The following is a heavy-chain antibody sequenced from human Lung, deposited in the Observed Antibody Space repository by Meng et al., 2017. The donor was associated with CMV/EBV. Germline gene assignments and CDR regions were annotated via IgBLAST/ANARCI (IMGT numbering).Heavy chain of an antibody. D-gene: IGHD5-24*01. V-gene: IGHV1-8*01. CDR1: GYIFTSYD. Sequence: QVQLVQSGAEERKSGASVKVSCKASGYIFTSYDINWVRQATGPRLEWMGWMNPNSGNTGYAQKFRGRVTMTRDTSTRTAYMELSRLRSEDTAVYYCARGSGDGSAIGFDYWGQGTLVTVSS. CDR2: MNPNSGNT. CDR3: ARGSGDGSAIGFDY. J-gene: IGHJ4*02.